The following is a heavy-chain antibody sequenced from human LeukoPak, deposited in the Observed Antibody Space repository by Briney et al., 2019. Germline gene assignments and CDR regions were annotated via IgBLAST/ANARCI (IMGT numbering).Heavy chain of an antibody. D-gene: IGHD1-26*01. CDR1: GFTFSDYY. V-gene: IGHV3-11*01. CDR3: ARRRDSGSLQHFDY. Sequence: GGSLRLSCAASGFTFSDYYMSWIRQAPGKGLEWVSYISSSSGSTIYYADSVKGRFTISRDNAKNSLYLQMNSLRAEDTAVYYCARRRDSGSLQHFDYWGQGTLVTVSS. CDR2: ISSSSGSTI. J-gene: IGHJ4*02.